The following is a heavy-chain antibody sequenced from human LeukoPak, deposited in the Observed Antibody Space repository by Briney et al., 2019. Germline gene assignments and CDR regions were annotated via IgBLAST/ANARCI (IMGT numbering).Heavy chain of an antibody. Sequence: SETLSLTCTVSGGSISSSSYYWGWIRQPPGKGLEWIGSIYYSGSTYYNPSLKSRVTISVDTSKNQFSLKLSSVTAADTAVYYCARVGCSGGSCFPDYWGQGTLVTVSS. J-gene: IGHJ4*02. CDR1: GGSISSSSYY. V-gene: IGHV4-39*07. D-gene: IGHD2-15*01. CDR2: IYYSGST. CDR3: ARVGCSGGSCFPDY.